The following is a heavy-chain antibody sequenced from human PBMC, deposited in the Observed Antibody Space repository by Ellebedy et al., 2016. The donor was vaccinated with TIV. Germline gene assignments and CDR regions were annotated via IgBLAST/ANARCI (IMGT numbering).Heavy chain of an antibody. D-gene: IGHD3-22*01. CDR1: GASISSGGYY. CDR3: AIGYTMIVT. CDR2: MYYSGNT. Sequence: SETLSLTXTVSGASISSGGYYWSWIRQHPGKGLEWIAYMYYSGNTYYNPSLKSRVSISGDTSKNQFSLNLNSVTAADTAVYYCAIGYTMIVTWGQGTLVTVSS. V-gene: IGHV4-31*03. J-gene: IGHJ4*02.